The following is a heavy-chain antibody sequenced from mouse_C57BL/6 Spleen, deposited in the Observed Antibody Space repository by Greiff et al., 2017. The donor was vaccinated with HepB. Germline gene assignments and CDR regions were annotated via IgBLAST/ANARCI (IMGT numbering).Heavy chain of an antibody. CDR2: INPSNGGT. D-gene: IGHD2-4*01. V-gene: IGHV1-53*01. CDR1: GYTFTSYW. CDR3: ASEGPYDYDPFYWYFDV. J-gene: IGHJ1*03. Sequence: VQLQQPGPELVKPGASVKLSCKASGYTFTSYWMHWVKQRPGQGLEWIGNINPSNGGTNYNEKFKSKATLTVDKSSSTAYMQLSSLTSEDSAVYYCASEGPYDYDPFYWYFDVWGTGTTVTVSS.